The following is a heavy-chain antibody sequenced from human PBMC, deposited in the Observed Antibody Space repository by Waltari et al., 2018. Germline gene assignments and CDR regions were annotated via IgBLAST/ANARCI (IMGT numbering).Heavy chain of an antibody. CDR2: ILCVGRSP. D-gene: IGHD6-19*01. V-gene: IGHV3-74*01. J-gene: IGHJ6*02. CDR1: GFTFSRYW. CDR3: ARVATKTYSSPVPGRPYYYGMDV. Sequence: EEQLVESGGGLAQPGESLRLSCAASGFTFSRYWMDWVRQAHGKGLVWDSRILCVGRSPTYAYSVKGRFPISRDNANNTLYVQMNRLRAEDTAVYYCARVATKTYSSPVPGRPYYYGMDVWGQGTTVTVSS.